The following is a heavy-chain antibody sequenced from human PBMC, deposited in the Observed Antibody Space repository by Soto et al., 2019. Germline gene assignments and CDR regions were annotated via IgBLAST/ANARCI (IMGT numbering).Heavy chain of an antibody. Sequence: VQLEQSGAEIKSPGASVKVSCKASGDTFTGYYIHWVRQAPGQGLEWMGWINPDSGATNYAQNFQGWVTLTRDTSTSTAYMDVSRLRSDDTAVYYCARGKRDSGYEPGAYWGQGTLITVSS. CDR2: INPDSGAT. CDR1: GDTFTGYY. CDR3: ARGKRDSGYEPGAY. D-gene: IGHD5-12*01. V-gene: IGHV1-2*04. J-gene: IGHJ4*02.